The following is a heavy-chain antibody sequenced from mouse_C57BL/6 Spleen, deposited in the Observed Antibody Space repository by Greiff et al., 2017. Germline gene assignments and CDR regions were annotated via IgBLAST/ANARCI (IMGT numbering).Heavy chain of an antibody. D-gene: IGHD1-1*01. CDR3: ASITTGTLYFDV. V-gene: IGHV8-12*01. Sequence: QVTLKVCGPGILQSSQTLSLTCSFSGFSLSTSGMGVSWIRQPSGKGLEWLAHIYSDDDKRYNPSRKSRLTISKDTSRNQVFLKLTSVDTADTATYYCASITTGTLYFDVWGTGTTVTVSS. J-gene: IGHJ1*03. CDR1: GFSLSTSGMG. CDR2: IYSDDDK.